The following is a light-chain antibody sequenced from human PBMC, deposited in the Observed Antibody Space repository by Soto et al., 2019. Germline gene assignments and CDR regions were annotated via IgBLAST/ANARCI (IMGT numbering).Light chain of an antibody. V-gene: IGLV4-69*01. CDR1: SGHSSNA. Sequence: QSVLTQSPSASASLGASVKLTCTLTSGHSSNAIAWHQQQPEKGPRFLMKVNSDGSHNKGDGIPDRFSGSSSGAERYLTISSLQSGDEADYYCQTWGTGIWVFGGGTKLTVL. CDR2: VNSDGSH. J-gene: IGLJ3*02. CDR3: QTWGTGIWV.